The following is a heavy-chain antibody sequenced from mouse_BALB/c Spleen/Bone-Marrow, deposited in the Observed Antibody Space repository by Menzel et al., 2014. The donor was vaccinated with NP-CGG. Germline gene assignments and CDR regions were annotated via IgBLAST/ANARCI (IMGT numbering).Heavy chain of an antibody. CDR3: ASYYYGSAWFAY. CDR2: IDPANGNT. J-gene: IGHJ3*01. Sequence: VQLQQSGAELVKPGASVKLSCTASGFNIKDTYMHWVKQRPEQGLEWIGRIDPANGNTKYDPKFQGKATITADTPSNTAYLQLSSLTSEDTAVYYCASYYYGSAWFAYWGQGTLVTVSA. D-gene: IGHD1-1*01. CDR1: GFNIKDTY. V-gene: IGHV14-3*02.